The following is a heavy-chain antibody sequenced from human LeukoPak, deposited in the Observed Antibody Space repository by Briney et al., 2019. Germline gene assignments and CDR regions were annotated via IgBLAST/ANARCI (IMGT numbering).Heavy chain of an antibody. CDR1: GFTLSNYW. CDR2: LHSNGAFT. J-gene: IGHJ4*01. V-gene: IGHV3-74*01. CDR3: ARFVVVTAGDY. D-gene: IGHD2-21*02. Sequence: GGSLRLSCSASGFTLSNYWMHWVRQAPGKGLVWVARLHSNGAFTTYADSVKGRFTISRDTAKNTLYLQMNSLRVEDTAVYYCARFVVVTAGDYWGQGTLVPVSS.